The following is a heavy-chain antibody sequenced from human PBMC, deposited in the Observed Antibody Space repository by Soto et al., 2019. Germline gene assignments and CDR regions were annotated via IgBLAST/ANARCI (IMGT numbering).Heavy chain of an antibody. CDR2: IYTSGST. D-gene: IGHD3-16*01. J-gene: IGHJ6*02. CDR3: ARGWGRLGYYYSGMGV. Sequence: SETMSLTCTVSCGCICSYEWSWFWQPAGKGLEWIGRIYTSGSTNYNPSLKSRVTMSVDTSKNQFSLKLSSVTAADTAVYYCARGWGRLGYYYSGMGVWGQRTTLTFPS. CDR1: CGCICSYE. V-gene: IGHV4-4*07.